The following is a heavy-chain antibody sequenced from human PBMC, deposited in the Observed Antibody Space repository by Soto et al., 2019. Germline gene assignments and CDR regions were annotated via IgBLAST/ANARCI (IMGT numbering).Heavy chain of an antibody. CDR2: INPNSGGT. J-gene: IGHJ6*02. D-gene: IGHD1-26*01. V-gene: IGHV1-2*04. CDR3: AKNEDRGCGPNKLLDYYGMDV. CDR1: GYTFTGYY. Sequence: ASVKVSCKASGYTFTGYYMHWVRQAPGQGLEWMGWINPNSGGTNYAQKFQGWVTMTRDTSISTAYMELSRLRSDDTAVYYCAKNEDRGCGPNKLLDYYGMDVWGQGTTVTVSS.